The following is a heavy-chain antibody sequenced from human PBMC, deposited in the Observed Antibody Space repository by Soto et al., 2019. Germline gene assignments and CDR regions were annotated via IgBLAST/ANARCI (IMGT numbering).Heavy chain of an antibody. V-gene: IGHV3-11*01. CDR3: ARGSQSSGGYPLFDN. D-gene: IGHD2-15*01. J-gene: IGHJ4*02. CDR2: ISSSDGTI. Sequence: QVQLVESGGGLVKPGGSLRLSCAASGFTFSDYYMNWIRQAPGKGLEWVSYISSSDGTIYYADSVKGRFTISRDNAKNSLYLQMDTLGAEDTAVYYCARGSQSSGGYPLFDNWGQGALVTVSS. CDR1: GFTFSDYY.